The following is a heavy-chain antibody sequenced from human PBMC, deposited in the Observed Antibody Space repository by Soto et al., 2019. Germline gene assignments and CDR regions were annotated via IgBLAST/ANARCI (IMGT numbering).Heavy chain of an antibody. CDR1: GGTFSSYA. Sequence: QVQLVQSGAEVKKPGSSVKVSCKASGGTFSSYAISWVRQAPGQGLEWMGGIIPIFGTANYAQKFQGRVTITADESTRTAYMELSSLRSEDTAVYYWESNRGSAYSSGWSSDYWGQGTLVTVSS. CDR3: ESNRGSAYSSGWSSDY. D-gene: IGHD6-19*01. V-gene: IGHV1-69*01. CDR2: IIPIFGTA. J-gene: IGHJ4*02.